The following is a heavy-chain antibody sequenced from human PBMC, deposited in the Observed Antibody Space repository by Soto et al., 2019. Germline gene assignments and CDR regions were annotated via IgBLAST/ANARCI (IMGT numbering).Heavy chain of an antibody. CDR1: GFTVSSNS. D-gene: IGHD3-16*01. CDR2: IYADGGT. Sequence: EVELVETGGGLIQPGGSLRLSWAVSGFTVSSNSMSRVRQAPGKGLEWVSLIYADGGTYYGDSVKGRFTISRDTSKNTVSLQMTSLRADDTAVYYCARDNSILGAPFQDWGQGTLVTVSS. J-gene: IGHJ1*01. V-gene: IGHV3-53*02. CDR3: ARDNSILGAPFQD.